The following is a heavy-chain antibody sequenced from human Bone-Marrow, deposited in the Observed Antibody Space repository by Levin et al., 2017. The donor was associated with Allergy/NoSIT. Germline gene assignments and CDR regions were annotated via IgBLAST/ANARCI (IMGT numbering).Heavy chain of an antibody. D-gene: IGHD2/OR15-2a*01. CDR1: GFTFSSYA. J-gene: IGHJ6*02. V-gene: IGHV3-23*01. CDR2: ISRSGDDT. CDR3: AFSMPHHYYHGMDV. Sequence: GASVKVSCVASGFTFSSYAMSWVRQAPGKGLEWVSSISRSGDDTYYADSVKGRFTSSRDNSRSTLYLQMNSLRAEDSAVYYCAFSMPHHYYHGMDVWGQGTTVTVSS.